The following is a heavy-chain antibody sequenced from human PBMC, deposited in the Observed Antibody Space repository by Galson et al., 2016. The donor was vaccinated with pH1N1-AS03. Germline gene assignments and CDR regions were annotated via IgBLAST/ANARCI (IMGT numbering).Heavy chain of an antibody. V-gene: IGHV5-10-1*01. Sequence: QSGAEVKKPGESLRISCKASGASFTGYWINWVRQMPGKGLEWMGRIDLSDSYTNYRPSFQGHVTISADKSIATAYLQWNSLKASDTAVYYCASYGSGSSPFDYWGQGTLVTVSS. CDR1: GASFTGYW. D-gene: IGHD3-10*01. CDR2: IDLSDSYT. J-gene: IGHJ4*02. CDR3: ASYGSGSSPFDY.